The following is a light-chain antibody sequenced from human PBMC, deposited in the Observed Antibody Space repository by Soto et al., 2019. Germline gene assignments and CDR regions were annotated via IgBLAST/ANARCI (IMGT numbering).Light chain of an antibody. J-gene: IGKJ1*01. CDR3: QQYSLYST. Sequence: DIQMTQSPSTLSACVGDRVTITFRASRNITSWLAWYQQKPGKAPMLLIYDASSLESGVPSRFSGSGSGTEFTLTISSLQPDDFATYYCQQYSLYSTFGQGTKVDIK. CDR1: RNITSW. V-gene: IGKV1-5*01. CDR2: DAS.